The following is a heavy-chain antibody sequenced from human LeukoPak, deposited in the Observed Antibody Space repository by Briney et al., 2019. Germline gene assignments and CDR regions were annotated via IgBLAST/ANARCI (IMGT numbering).Heavy chain of an antibody. J-gene: IGHJ4*02. Sequence: PSEALSLTCTVAGGSISSSSYYWGWIRQPPGKGLEWIGSIYYSGSTYYNPSLQSRVTISVDTSKNQFSLKLSSVTAADTAVYYCARHGPAAQYYFDYWGQGTLVTVSS. V-gene: IGHV4-39*01. D-gene: IGHD2-2*01. CDR2: IYYSGST. CDR1: GGSISSSSYY. CDR3: ARHGPAAQYYFDY.